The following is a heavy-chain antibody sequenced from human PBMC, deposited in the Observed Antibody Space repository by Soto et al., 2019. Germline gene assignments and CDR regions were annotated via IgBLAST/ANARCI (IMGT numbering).Heavy chain of an antibody. D-gene: IGHD5-12*01. CDR1: GYSFRSYD. J-gene: IGHJ5*02. V-gene: IGHV1-8*02. Sequence: ASVKVSCKGSGYSFRSYDITWVRQAPGQGLEWMGWVHPETGSTGYAQRFQGRVTMTSDTSRNTTYMELSDLRAEDTAVYYCARGRVPTDWLDPWGQGTLVTVSS. CDR3: ARGRVPTDWLDP. CDR2: VHPETGST.